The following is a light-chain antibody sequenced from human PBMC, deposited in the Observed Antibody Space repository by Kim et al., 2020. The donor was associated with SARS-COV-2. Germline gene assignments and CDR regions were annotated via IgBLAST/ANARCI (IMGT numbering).Light chain of an antibody. Sequence: GQRDTIACSGSSANSGNNYVYWYQQLPGTAPRLLMYRDNQRPSGVPDRFSGSKSGTSASLAISGLRSEDEADYYCAAWDDRLRGRVFGGGTKLTVL. V-gene: IGLV1-47*01. J-gene: IGLJ2*01. CDR2: RDN. CDR3: AAWDDRLRGRV. CDR1: SANSGNNY.